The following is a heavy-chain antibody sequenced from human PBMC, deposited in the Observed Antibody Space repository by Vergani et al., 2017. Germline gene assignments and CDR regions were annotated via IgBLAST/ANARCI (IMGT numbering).Heavy chain of an antibody. CDR3: AKDIGSYGDYYYFDC. CDR2: ISGDGGST. D-gene: IGHD4-17*01. J-gene: IGHJ4*02. CDR1: GFTFDDYA. Sequence: EVQLVESGGGVVQPGGSLRLSCAASGFTFDDYAMHWVRQAPGKGLEWVSLISGDGGSTYYADSVKGRFTISRDNSKNSLYLQMNSLRTEDTALYYCAKDIGSYGDYYYFDCWGQGTLVTVSS. V-gene: IGHV3-43*02.